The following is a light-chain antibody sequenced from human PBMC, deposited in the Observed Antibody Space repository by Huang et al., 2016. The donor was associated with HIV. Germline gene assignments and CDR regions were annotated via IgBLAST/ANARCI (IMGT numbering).Light chain of an antibody. J-gene: IGKJ1*01. CDR2: GTS. Sequence: VLTQSPGSVSVSLGDRVTVSCRASQSVDSGYLAGYQQKAGQSPRLLVYGTSSRASGIPSRFSGSGSGTEFTLTISRLEPEDFGVYYCHQYGSSKATFGQGTKVDI. CDR1: QSVDSGY. CDR3: HQYGSSKAT. V-gene: IGKV3-20*01.